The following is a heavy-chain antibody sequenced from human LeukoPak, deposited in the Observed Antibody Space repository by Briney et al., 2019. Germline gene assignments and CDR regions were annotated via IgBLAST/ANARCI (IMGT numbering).Heavy chain of an antibody. CDR1: GFTVSSNY. V-gene: IGHV3-66*01. Sequence: GGSLRLSCAASGFTVSSNYMSWVRQAPGKGLEWVSVIYSGGSTYYADSVKGRFTISRDNSKNTLYLQMNSLRAEDTAVYYCARTRVDTTTFDYFDYWGQGTLSPSPQ. D-gene: IGHD4-11*01. CDR3: ARTRVDTTTFDYFDY. CDR2: IYSGGST. J-gene: IGHJ4*02.